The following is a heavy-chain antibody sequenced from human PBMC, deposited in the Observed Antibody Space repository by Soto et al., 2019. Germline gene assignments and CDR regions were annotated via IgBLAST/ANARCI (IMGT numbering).Heavy chain of an antibody. D-gene: IGHD5-12*01. CDR3: AKGYYSGYELAYFDY. Sequence: EVQLLESGGGLVPPGGSLRLSCAASGFSFDDYAMTWVRPAAGKGLEWVSALSGSGANTYYADSVKGRFTIYSDKSQDTRYQQLNRLRAEDTALYYGAKGYYSGYELAYFDYWGQGTLVTVFS. CDR1: GFSFDDYA. CDR2: LSGSGANT. V-gene: IGHV3-23*01. J-gene: IGHJ4*02.